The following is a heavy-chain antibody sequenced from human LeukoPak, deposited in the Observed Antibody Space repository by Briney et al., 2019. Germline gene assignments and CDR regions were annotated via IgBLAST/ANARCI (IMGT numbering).Heavy chain of an antibody. V-gene: IGHV3-23*01. CDR2: ISVSGGST. CDR3: ARDVNHDRFWGFYFDH. D-gene: IGHD3-16*01. CDR1: GFTFSSYA. J-gene: IGHJ4*02. Sequence: GGSLRLSCAASGFTFSSYAMSWVRQAPGKGLECVSAISVSGGSTYYADSVKGRFTISRDNSKNTLYLQMNSLRPEDTAVYYCARDVNHDRFWGFYFDHWGQGTLVTVSS.